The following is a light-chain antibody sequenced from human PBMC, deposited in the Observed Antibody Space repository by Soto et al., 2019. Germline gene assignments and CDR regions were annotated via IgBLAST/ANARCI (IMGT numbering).Light chain of an antibody. J-gene: IGKJ1*01. CDR3: QQYHSWPPRT. CDR2: GVY. V-gene: IGKV3D-15*01. Sequence: EIVMTQSPTILSVSPGERATLSCRASQSVSSNLAWYQQKPGQAHRLLIYGVYTRAPGIPARFSGSGSGTEFTLTISSLQSEDLAVYYCQQYHSWPPRTFGQGTKVDIK. CDR1: QSVSSN.